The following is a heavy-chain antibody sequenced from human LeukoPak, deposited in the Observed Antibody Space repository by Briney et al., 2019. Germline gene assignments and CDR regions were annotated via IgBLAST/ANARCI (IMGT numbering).Heavy chain of an antibody. CDR1: GFTFSSYS. CDR3: VKGLDYSSSQMDS. Sequence: GGSLRLSCAASGFTFSSYSMNWVRQAPGKGLEWVSYIGAAGSTIYYADSVKGRFTISRDNAKNSLFLQMNSLRAEDTAVYYCVKGLDYSSSQMDSWGQGTLVTVSS. CDR2: IGAAGSTI. D-gene: IGHD6-6*01. J-gene: IGHJ4*02. V-gene: IGHV3-48*01.